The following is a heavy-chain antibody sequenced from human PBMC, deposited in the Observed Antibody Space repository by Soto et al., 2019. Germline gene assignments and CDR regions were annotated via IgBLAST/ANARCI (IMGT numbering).Heavy chain of an antibody. CDR1: GGSFSGYY. Sequence: QVQLQQWGAGLSKPSETLSLTCAVYGGSFSGYYWSWIRQPPGKGLEWIGEIDHSGGTNYNPSLTSRVTISVDTSKTQFSLKLSSVTAADTAVYYCARGRLGGAANWGQGTLVTVSS. CDR2: IDHSGGT. V-gene: IGHV4-34*01. CDR3: ARGRLGGAAN. J-gene: IGHJ4*02. D-gene: IGHD3-16*01.